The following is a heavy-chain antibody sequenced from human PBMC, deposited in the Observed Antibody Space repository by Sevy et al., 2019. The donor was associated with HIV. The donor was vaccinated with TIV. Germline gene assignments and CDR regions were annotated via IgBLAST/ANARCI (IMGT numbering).Heavy chain of an antibody. CDR1: GLSFSRHG. Sequence: GGSLRLSSVAAGLSFSRHGMHWARQAPGKGLEWVAVISNDGSDKEYAESVKGRFTVSRDNSKDTVYLQMNSLRRDDTAVYYCANSRGRYEGSSWLYYYYIMDVWGQGTTVTVSS. CDR3: ANSRGRYEGSSWLYYYYIMDV. V-gene: IGHV3-30*18. CDR2: ISNDGSDK. J-gene: IGHJ6*02. D-gene: IGHD2-2*01.